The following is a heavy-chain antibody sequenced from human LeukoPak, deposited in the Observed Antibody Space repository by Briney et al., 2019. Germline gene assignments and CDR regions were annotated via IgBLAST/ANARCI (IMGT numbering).Heavy chain of an antibody. D-gene: IGHD6-19*01. Sequence: ASVKVSCKASGYTFTGYYMHWVRQAPGQGLEWMGWINPNSGGTNYAQKFQGRVTMTRDTSISTAYMELSRLRSDDTAVYYCARDYHWAVAGNLDYYYMDVWGKGTTVTVSS. CDR3: ARDYHWAVAGNLDYYYMDV. CDR1: GYTFTGYY. J-gene: IGHJ6*03. V-gene: IGHV1-2*02. CDR2: INPNSGGT.